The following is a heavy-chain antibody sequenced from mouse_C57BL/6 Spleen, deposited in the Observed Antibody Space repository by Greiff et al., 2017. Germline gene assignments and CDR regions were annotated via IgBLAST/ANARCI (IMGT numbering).Heavy chain of an antibody. D-gene: IGHD1-1*01. CDR3: ARGATVVATGRAMDY. CDR1: GYTFTDYN. V-gene: IGHV1-22*01. Sequence: EVKLQESGPELVKPGASVKMSCKASGYTFTDYNMHWVKQSHGKSLEWIGYINPNNGGTSYNQKFKGKATLTVNKSSSTAYMELRSLTSEDSAVYYCARGATVVATGRAMDYWGQGTSVTVSS. CDR2: INPNNGGT. J-gene: IGHJ4*01.